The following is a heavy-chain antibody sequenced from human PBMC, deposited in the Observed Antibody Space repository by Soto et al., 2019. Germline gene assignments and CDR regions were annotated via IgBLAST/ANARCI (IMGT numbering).Heavy chain of an antibody. CDR1: GFTFSSYD. CDR2: IGTAGDP. V-gene: IGHV3-13*05. CDR3: AREARYGGNLDY. J-gene: IGHJ4*02. D-gene: IGHD2-15*01. Sequence: EVQLVESGGGLVQPGGSLRLSCAASGFTFSSYDMHWVRQATGKGLEWVSAIGTAGDPYYPGSVKGRFTISRENAKNSLYLQMNSLRAGDTAVYDCAREARYGGNLDYWGQGTLVTVSS.